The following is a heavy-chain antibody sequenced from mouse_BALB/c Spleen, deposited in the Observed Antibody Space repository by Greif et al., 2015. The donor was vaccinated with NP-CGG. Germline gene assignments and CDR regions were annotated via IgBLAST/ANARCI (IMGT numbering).Heavy chain of an antibody. CDR2: ISNLAYSI. D-gene: IGHD1-1*01. CDR3: ARAAYYGSRNWYFDV. CDR1: GFTFSDYG. Sequence: EVMLVESGGGLVQPGGSRKLSCAASGFTFSDYGMAWVRQAPGKGPEWVAFISNLAYSIYYADTVTGRFTISRENAKNTLYLEMSSLRSEDTAMYYCARAAYYGSRNWYFDVWAQGPRSPSPQ. J-gene: IGHJ1*01. V-gene: IGHV5-15*02.